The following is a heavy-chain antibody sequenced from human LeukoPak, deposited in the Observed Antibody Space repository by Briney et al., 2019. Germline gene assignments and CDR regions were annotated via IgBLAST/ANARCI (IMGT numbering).Heavy chain of an antibody. CDR2: IYSGGST. CDR3: AREITMVRGSDRYYYGMDV. Sequence: GGSLRLSCAASGLTVSSNYMTWVRQAPGKGLQWVSVIYSGGSTYYADSVKGRFTISRDNSKNTLYLQMNSLRAEDTAVYYCAREITMVRGSDRYYYGMDVWGQGTTVTVSS. V-gene: IGHV3-53*01. D-gene: IGHD3-10*01. J-gene: IGHJ6*02. CDR1: GLTVSSNY.